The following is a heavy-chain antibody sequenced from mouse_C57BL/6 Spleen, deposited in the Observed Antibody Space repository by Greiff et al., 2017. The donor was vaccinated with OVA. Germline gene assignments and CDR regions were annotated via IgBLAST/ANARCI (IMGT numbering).Heavy chain of an antibody. Sequence: EVKLVESGGGLVQPGGSMKLSCVASGFTFSNYWMNWVRQSPEKGLEWVAQIRLKSDNYATHYAESVKGRFTISRDDSKSSVYLQMNNLRAEDTGIYYCTGDGDGYYLFDYWGQGTTLTVSS. CDR3: TGDGDGYYLFDY. D-gene: IGHD2-3*01. J-gene: IGHJ2*01. V-gene: IGHV6-3*01. CDR2: IRLKSDNYAT. CDR1: GFTFSNYW.